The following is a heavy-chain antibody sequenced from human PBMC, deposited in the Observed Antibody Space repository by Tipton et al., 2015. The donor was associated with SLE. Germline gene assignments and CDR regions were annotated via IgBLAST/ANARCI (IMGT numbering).Heavy chain of an antibody. J-gene: IGHJ6*02. CDR2: INHGGST. CDR1: GGSISSYY. D-gene: IGHD3-3*01. CDR3: ARGRTYYDFWSGYYNAYYGMDV. Sequence: TLSLTCTVSGGSISSYYWSWIRQPPGKGLEWIGEINHGGSTNYNPSLKSRVTISVDTSKNQFSLKLSSVTAADTAVYYCARGRTYYDFWSGYYNAYYGMDVWGQGTTVTVSS. V-gene: IGHV4-34*01.